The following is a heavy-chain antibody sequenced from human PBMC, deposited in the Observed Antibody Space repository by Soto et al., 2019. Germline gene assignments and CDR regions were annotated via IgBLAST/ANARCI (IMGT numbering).Heavy chain of an antibody. CDR3: AKDGRRFLEWLSHVDY. J-gene: IGHJ4*02. CDR1: WFTFRTYA. CDR2: ISGGGTST. V-gene: IGHV3-23*01. Sequence: SLRLSCAASWFTFRTYAMSCVRQAPGKGLEWVSSISGGGTSTYYADSVKGRFTISSDFSKSTLFLQLNSLRAEDTAFYYCAKDGRRFLEWLSHVDYWGQGTLVTVSS. D-gene: IGHD3-3*01.